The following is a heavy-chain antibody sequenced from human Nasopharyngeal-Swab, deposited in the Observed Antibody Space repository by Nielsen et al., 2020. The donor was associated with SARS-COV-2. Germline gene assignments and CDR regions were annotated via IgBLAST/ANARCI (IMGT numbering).Heavy chain of an antibody. Sequence: GESLKISCTASGFTFGDYAMSWFRQAPGKGLEWVGFIRRKAYGGTTEYAASVKGRFTISRDDSKNIAYLQMNSLKTEDTAVYYCTREDYGSGSLFDPWGQGTLVTVSS. CDR3: TREDYGSGSLFDP. V-gene: IGHV3-49*03. CDR2: IRRKAYGGTT. D-gene: IGHD3-10*01. J-gene: IGHJ5*02. CDR1: GFTFGDYA.